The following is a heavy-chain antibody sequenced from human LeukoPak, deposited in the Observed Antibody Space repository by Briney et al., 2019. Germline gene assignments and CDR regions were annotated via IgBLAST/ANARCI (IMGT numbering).Heavy chain of an antibody. V-gene: IGHV3-23*01. CDR2: ISGSGGST. CDR1: GFTFSSYA. Sequence: GGSLRLSCAASGFTFSSYAMSWVRQAPGKGLEWVSAISGSGGSTYYADSVKGRFTISRDNSKNTLYLQMNSLRAEDTAVYYCANSHCSSTSCYGDYFDYWGQGTLVTVSS. J-gene: IGHJ4*02. CDR3: ANSHCSSTSCYGDYFDY. D-gene: IGHD2-2*01.